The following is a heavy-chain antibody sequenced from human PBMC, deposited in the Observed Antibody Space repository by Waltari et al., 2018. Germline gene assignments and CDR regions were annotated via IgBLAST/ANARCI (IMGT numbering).Heavy chain of an antibody. CDR3: ATYIGASVGTAAFDV. J-gene: IGHJ3*01. CDR2: ISYAGTT. D-gene: IGHD5-12*01. CDR1: GGAIDTTTHP. V-gene: IGHV4-39*01. Sequence: QPQMHESVPGPVARSGTLSLTSRVSGGAIDTTTHPLSWIRQPPGQGLEWIGTISYAGTTYTNPSLRSRLTMSRDTSKNQLSLTLGSTTAADTAVYYCATYIGASVGTAAFDVWGQGTMVTVSS.